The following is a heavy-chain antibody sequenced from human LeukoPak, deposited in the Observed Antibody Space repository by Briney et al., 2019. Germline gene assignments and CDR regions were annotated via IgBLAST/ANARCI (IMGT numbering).Heavy chain of an antibody. J-gene: IGHJ4*02. CDR3: ARSVAGHDY. D-gene: IGHD6-19*01. CDR2: IKQDGSEK. CDR1: RSTFSNYW. Sequence: GGSLRLSCADSRSTFSNYWMSWVRQAPGKGLEWLTNIKQDGSEKYYVDSVKGRFTISRDNAKNSLYLQMNSLRAEDTAVYYCARSVAGHDYWGQGILVTVSS. V-gene: IGHV3-7*03.